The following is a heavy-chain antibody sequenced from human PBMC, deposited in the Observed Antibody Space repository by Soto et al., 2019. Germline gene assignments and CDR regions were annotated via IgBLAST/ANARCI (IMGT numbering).Heavy chain of an antibody. D-gene: IGHD6-19*01. CDR1: GFTFSTFS. J-gene: IGHJ4*02. Sequence: GGSLRLSCAASGFTFSTFSMNWVRQAPGRGLEWISYISGGGRPISYADSVKGRFTISRDNAKNSLYLQMDSLTDEDTAVYYCARDLGWAFDFWGQGTLVTVFS. CDR2: ISGGGRPI. V-gene: IGHV3-48*02. CDR3: ARDLGWAFDF.